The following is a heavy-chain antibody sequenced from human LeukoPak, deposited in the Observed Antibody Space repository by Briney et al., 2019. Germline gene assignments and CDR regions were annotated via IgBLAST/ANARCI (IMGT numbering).Heavy chain of an antibody. CDR2: INHSGST. J-gene: IGHJ4*02. D-gene: IGHD1-26*01. CDR3: ARLTVGALDY. V-gene: IGHV4-34*01. Sequence: SETLSLTCAVYGGSFSGYYWSWIRQPPGKGLEWIGEINHSGSTNYNPSLKSRVTISVDMSKNQFSLKVTSVTAADTAVYYCARLTVGALDYWGQGTLVTVSS. CDR1: GGSFSGYY.